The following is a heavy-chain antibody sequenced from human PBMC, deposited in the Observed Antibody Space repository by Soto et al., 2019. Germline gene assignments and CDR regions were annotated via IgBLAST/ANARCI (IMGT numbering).Heavy chain of an antibody. CDR1: GGTFSSYA. V-gene: IGHV1-69*05. J-gene: IGHJ4*02. CDR2: IIPIFGTA. Sequence: SVKVSCKASGGTFSSYAISWVRQAPGQGLEWMGGIIPIFGTANYAQKFQGRVTMTTDTSTSTAYMELSSLRSEDTAVYYCASDHYDFWSGNAADSVYWGQGTLVTVS. CDR3: ASDHYDFWSGNAADSVY. D-gene: IGHD3-3*01.